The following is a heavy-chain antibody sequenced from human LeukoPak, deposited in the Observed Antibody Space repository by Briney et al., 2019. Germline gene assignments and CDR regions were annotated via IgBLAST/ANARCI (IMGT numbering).Heavy chain of an antibody. V-gene: IGHV1-18*01. CDR1: GYTFTDYG. J-gene: IGHJ4*02. CDR3: ARDEGGSGWRFDY. CDR2: ISAYNAKA. D-gene: IGHD6-19*01. Sequence: ASVKVSCEASGYTFTDYGFRWVRQAPGQRLEWMGWISAYNAKANYAQRLQGRVTMTTDTSPTTAYMELRSLRSDDTAVYYCARDEGGSGWRFDYWGQGTLVTVSS.